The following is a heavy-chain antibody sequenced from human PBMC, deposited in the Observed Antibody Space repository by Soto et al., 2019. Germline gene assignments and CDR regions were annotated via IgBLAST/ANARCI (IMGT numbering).Heavy chain of an antibody. Sequence: ASVKVSCKASGYTFTGYYMHWVRQAPGQGLEWMGWINPNSGGTNYAQKFQGWVTMTRDTSISTAYMELSRLRSDDTAVYYCARATSSLVWWTNHYYSYGMDFWGQATTVTVSS. J-gene: IGHJ6*02. CDR3: ARATSSLVWWTNHYYSYGMDF. CDR1: GYTFTGYY. CDR2: INPNSGGT. D-gene: IGHD2-8*02. V-gene: IGHV1-2*04.